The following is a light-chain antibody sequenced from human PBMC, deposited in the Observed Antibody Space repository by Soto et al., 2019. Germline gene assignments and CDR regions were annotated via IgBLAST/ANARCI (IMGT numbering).Light chain of an antibody. Sequence: DIQMTQSPSTLSASVGDRVTITCRASQSISSWLAWYQQKPGKAPKLLIYKASSLESGVPSRFSGSGSGTEFTLTISSLQHDDFATYYCQQYNSYSFGQGTKVEIK. CDR1: QSISSW. V-gene: IGKV1-5*03. CDR2: KAS. CDR3: QQYNSYS. J-gene: IGKJ1*01.